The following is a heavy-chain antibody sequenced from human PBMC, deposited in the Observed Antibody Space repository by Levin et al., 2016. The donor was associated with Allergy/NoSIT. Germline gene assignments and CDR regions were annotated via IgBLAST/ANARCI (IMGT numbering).Heavy chain of an antibody. V-gene: IGHV1-2*02. CDR2: INPNSGGT. Sequence: WVRQAPGQGLEWMGWINPNSGGTNYAQKFQGRVTMTRDTSISTAYMELSRLRSDDTAVYYCARDETDYALDYWGQGTLVTVSS. CDR3: ARDETDYALDY. D-gene: IGHD4-17*01. J-gene: IGHJ4*02.